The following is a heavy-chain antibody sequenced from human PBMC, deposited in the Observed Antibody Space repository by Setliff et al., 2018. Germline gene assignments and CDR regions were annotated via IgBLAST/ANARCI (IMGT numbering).Heavy chain of an antibody. J-gene: IGHJ6*02. CDR2: ISDSGST. Sequence: PSETLSLTCNVSGVSISSYYWSWIRQPPGKGLEWIGYISDSGSTNYNPALKSRVTMSVDPSKNQFALNLRSVTAADTAVYYCARDRTAYSYGLDVWGQGTTVTVSS. CDR1: GVSISSYY. V-gene: IGHV4-59*01. CDR3: ARDRTAYSYGLDV. D-gene: IGHD5-18*01.